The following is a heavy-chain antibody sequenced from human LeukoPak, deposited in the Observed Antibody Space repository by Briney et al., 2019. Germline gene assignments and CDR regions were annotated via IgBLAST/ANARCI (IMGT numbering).Heavy chain of an antibody. CDR3: TTVGQSGYYDSAGYYYFDY. CDR2: IKRKTDGGTA. J-gene: IGHJ4*02. CDR1: GFSFSNAW. V-gene: IGHV3-15*01. D-gene: IGHD3-22*01. Sequence: PGGSPRLSCAASGFSFSNAWMSWVRQAPGKGLEWVGRIKRKTDGGTADYAAPVKGRFTISRDDSQNTLYLQMNSLKTEDTAVYYCTTVGQSGYYDSAGYYYFDYWGQGTLVTVSS.